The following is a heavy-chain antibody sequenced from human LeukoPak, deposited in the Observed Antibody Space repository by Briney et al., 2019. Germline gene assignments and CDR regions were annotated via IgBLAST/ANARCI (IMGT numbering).Heavy chain of an antibody. CDR3: ARDTVDSGWYGSDY. J-gene: IGHJ4*02. D-gene: IGHD6-19*01. V-gene: IGHV3-30*04. Sequence: GGSLRLSYAASRFTHSSYAMHWVRQAPGKGLEWVAVISYDGSNKYYADSVKGRFTISRDNSKNTLYLQMNSLRAEDTAVYYCARDTVDSGWYGSDYWGQGTLVTVSS. CDR2: ISYDGSNK. CDR1: RFTHSSYA.